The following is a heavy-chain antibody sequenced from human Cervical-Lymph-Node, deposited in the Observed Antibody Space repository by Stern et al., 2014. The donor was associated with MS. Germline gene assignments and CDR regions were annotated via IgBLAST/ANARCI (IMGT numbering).Heavy chain of an antibody. Sequence: VQLVESGGGVVQPGRSLRLSCAASGFTFSAHGMPWVRQAPGKGLEWVAVIWYDGSSKFYADSVKGRFTISRDNSKNTLYLQLNSLRAEDTAVFYCARGLYYFDYWGRGTLVTVSS. CDR2: IWYDGSSK. J-gene: IGHJ4*02. CDR1: GFTFSAHG. V-gene: IGHV3-33*01. CDR3: ARGLYYFDY.